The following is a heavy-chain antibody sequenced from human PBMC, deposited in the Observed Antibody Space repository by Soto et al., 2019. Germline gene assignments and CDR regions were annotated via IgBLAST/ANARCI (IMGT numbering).Heavy chain of an antibody. J-gene: IGHJ5*02. Sequence: ETLSLTCTVSGGTISSRSDYWGWIRQPPGKGLEWIGIIYYSGNTYYNPSLKSRVTISVDTSKNQFSLKLSSVTAADTALYYCARDSMIRGRLTWFDPWGQGTLVTVS. CDR1: GGTISSRSDY. D-gene: IGHD3-10*01. CDR3: ARDSMIRGRLTWFDP. CDR2: IYYSGNT. V-gene: IGHV4-39*02.